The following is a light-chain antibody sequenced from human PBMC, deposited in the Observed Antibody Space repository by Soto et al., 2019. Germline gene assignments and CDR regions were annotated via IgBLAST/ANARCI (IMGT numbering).Light chain of an antibody. V-gene: IGKV3-20*01. J-gene: IGKJ3*01. CDR1: QSVSPY. Sequence: EIVLTQSPGTLSLSPGERATLSCRARQSVSPYLAWYQHKPGQAPRLLIYGVSSRATGIPDRFSGSGSGTDFTLTISRLEPEDFGVYFCQQYGSSPPVTFGPGTKVDIK. CDR3: QQYGSSPPVT. CDR2: GVS.